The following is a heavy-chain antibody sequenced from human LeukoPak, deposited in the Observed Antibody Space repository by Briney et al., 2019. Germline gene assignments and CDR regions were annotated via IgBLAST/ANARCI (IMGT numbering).Heavy chain of an antibody. J-gene: IGHJ3*02. CDR1: GFPFSSYW. CDR2: IKQDGIEK. Sequence: GGSLRLSCVASGFPFSSYWMTWVRQAPGKGLEWVANIKQDGIEKYFVDSVKGRFAISRDNAKNSLYLQMNNLRAEDTAVYYCAREAMVRGVPDAFDIWGQGTVVTVSS. V-gene: IGHV3-7*01. D-gene: IGHD3-10*01. CDR3: AREAMVRGVPDAFDI.